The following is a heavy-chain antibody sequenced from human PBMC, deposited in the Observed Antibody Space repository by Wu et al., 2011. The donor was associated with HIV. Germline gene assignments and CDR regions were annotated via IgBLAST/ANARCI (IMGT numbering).Heavy chain of an antibody. Sequence: QVQLVQSGAEVKKPGASVKVSCKASGYSFTSYYMHWVRQAPGQGLEWMGGIIPIFGTTNYAQKFQGRVTITADKSTTTAYMELSSLRSEDTAVYYCARDFGGDEDSWGQGTLVTVSS. CDR2: IIPIFGTT. V-gene: IGHV1-69*06. J-gene: IGHJ4*02. CDR3: ARDFGGDEDS. CDR1: GYSFTSYY. D-gene: IGHD2-21*01.